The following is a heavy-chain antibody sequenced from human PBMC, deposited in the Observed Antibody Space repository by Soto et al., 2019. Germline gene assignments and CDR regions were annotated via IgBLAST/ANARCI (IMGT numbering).Heavy chain of an antibody. CDR1: GFTVSSNY. J-gene: IGHJ6*02. V-gene: IGHV3-53*01. CDR2: IYRGGST. Sequence: EVQLVESGGGLIQPGGSLRLSCAASGFTVSSNYMSWVRQAPGKGLEWVSVIYRGGSTYYADSVKGRFTISRDNSKNTLYLQMNSLRAEDTAVYYCARDLYYYYYGMDVWGQGTTVTVSS. CDR3: ARDLYYYYYGMDV.